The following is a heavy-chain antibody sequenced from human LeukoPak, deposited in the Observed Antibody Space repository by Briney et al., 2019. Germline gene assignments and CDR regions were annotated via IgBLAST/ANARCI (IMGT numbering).Heavy chain of an antibody. Sequence: SQTLSLTSAISGDSVSSISGAWNWIRQSPSRGLEWLGRTYYRYKWYNDYAVSVKSRVCINPDTSKNQFSLQLYSVTPEETGVYYCAREAGRKMDVWGKGTTVTVSP. D-gene: IGHD1-14*01. J-gene: IGHJ6*04. CDR2: TYYRYKWYN. V-gene: IGHV6-1*01. CDR1: GDSVSSISGA. CDR3: AREAGRKMDV.